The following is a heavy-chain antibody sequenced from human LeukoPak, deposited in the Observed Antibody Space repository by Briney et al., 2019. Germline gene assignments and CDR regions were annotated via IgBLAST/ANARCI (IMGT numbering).Heavy chain of an antibody. D-gene: IGHD3-22*01. CDR3: AKDPLDSSGYYWDDAFDI. V-gene: IGHV3-23*01. Sequence: GGSLRLSCAASGFTFSSYAMSWVRQAPGKGLEWVSAISGSGGSTCYADSVKGRFTISRDNSKNTLYLQMNSLRAEDTAVYYCAKDPLDSSGYYWDDAFDIWGQGTMVTVSS. CDR2: ISGSGGST. J-gene: IGHJ3*02. CDR1: GFTFSSYA.